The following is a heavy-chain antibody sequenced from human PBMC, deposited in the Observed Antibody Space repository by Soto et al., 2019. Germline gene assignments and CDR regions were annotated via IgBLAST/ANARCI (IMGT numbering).Heavy chain of an antibody. D-gene: IGHD3-22*01. Sequence: ASVKVSCKASGGTFSSYATSWVRQAPGQGLEWMGGIIPIFGTANYAQKFQGRVTITADESTSTAYMELSSLRSEDTAVYYCARDQYYYDSSGYLDYWGQGTLVTVSS. CDR3: ARDQYYYDSSGYLDY. CDR2: IIPIFGTA. CDR1: GGTFSSYA. J-gene: IGHJ4*02. V-gene: IGHV1-69*13.